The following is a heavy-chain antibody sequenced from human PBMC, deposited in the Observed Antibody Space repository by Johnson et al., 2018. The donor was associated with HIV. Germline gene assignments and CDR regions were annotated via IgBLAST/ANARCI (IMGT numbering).Heavy chain of an antibody. CDR1: GFTFSSYP. D-gene: IGHD5-18*01. CDR3: ARLPSGYSRDDLYI. J-gene: IGHJ3*02. V-gene: IGHV3-30*04. Sequence: QVQLVESGGGVVQPGRSLRLSCAASGFTFSSYPMHWVRQAPGKGLEWVAIISYDGGSKYYADSVKGRFTVSRDNSKNTLYLQINSLRPEDTAVYYCARLPSGYSRDDLYIWGQGTMVTVSS. CDR2: ISYDGGSK.